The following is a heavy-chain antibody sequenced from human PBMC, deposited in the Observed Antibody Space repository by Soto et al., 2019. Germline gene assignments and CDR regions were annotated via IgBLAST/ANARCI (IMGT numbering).Heavy chain of an antibody. CDR3: ARADRGYAHGYYYYGMDV. V-gene: IGHV3-48*01. Sequence: EVQLVESGGSLEQPGGSLRLTCAASGFTFSSYSMNWVRQAPGKGVEWVSYISSSSSTIYYADSVKGRFTISRDNAKNSLYLQMNSLRAEDTAVYYCARADRGYAHGYYYYGMDVWGQGTTVTVSS. CDR1: GFTFSSYS. CDR2: ISSSSSTI. D-gene: IGHD5-12*01. J-gene: IGHJ6*02.